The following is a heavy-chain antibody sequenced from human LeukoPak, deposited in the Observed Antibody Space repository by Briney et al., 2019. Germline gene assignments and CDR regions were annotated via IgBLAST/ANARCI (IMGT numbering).Heavy chain of an antibody. CDR2: TSPKNLGT. CDR1: GYIFSDFY. D-gene: IGHD3-10*02. V-gene: IGHV1-2*02. CDR3: TRAHWVGNYVFSRFDP. Sequence: ASVKVSCKTSGYIFSDFYIHWVRQAPGQGLEWMGWTSPKNLGTNIARKFQHRVTVTLDTSISTAYLELSSLRSDNTALYYCTRAHWVGNYVFSRFDPWGQGTLVTVSS. J-gene: IGHJ5*02.